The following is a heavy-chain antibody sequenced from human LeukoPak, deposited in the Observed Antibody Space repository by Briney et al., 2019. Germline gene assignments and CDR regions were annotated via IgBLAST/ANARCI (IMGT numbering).Heavy chain of an antibody. V-gene: IGHV3-20*04. CDR1: GGSFSGYY. J-gene: IGHJ4*02. Sequence: ETLSLTCAVYGGSFSGYYWSWIRQPPGKGLEWVSGINWNGGSTGYADSVKGRFAISRDNAKNSLYLQMNSLRAEDTALYYCARDKTTVTTGGVFDYWGQGTLVTVSS. CDR3: ARDKTTVTTGGVFDY. CDR2: INWNGGST. D-gene: IGHD4-17*01.